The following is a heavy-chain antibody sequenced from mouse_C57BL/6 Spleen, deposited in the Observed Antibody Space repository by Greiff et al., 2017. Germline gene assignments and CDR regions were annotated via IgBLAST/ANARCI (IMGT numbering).Heavy chain of an antibody. CDR2: IDPSDSYT. J-gene: IGHJ2*01. V-gene: IGHV1-69*01. Sequence: VQLQQPGAELVMPGASVKLSCKASGYTFTSYWMHWVKQRPGQGLEWIGEIDPSDSYTNYNQKFKGKSTLTVDKSSSTAYMQLSSLTSEDSAVYYCARGGLRRGGYFDYWGQGTTLTVSS. D-gene: IGHD2-2*01. CDR3: ARGGLRRGGYFDY. CDR1: GYTFTSYW.